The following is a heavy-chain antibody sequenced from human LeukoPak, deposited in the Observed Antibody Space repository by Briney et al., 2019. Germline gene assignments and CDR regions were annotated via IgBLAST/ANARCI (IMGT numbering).Heavy chain of an antibody. Sequence: PSETLSLTCTVSGYSISTGYYWDWIRQPPGKGLEWIGTFYHGGSTYYNPSLKSRVTISVDTSKNQFSLNLTSVTAADTAVYYCARSVEGYCSGGSCYSYSYYMDVWGKGTTVTVSS. V-gene: IGHV4-38-2*02. CDR2: FYHGGST. CDR3: ARSVEGYCSGGSCYSYSYYMDV. D-gene: IGHD2-15*01. J-gene: IGHJ6*03. CDR1: GYSISTGYY.